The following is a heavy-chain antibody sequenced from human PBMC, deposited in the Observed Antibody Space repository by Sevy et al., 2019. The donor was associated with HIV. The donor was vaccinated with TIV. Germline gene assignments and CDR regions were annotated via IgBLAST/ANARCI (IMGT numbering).Heavy chain of an antibody. CDR3: ARDGGYSIKWYPLY. CDR1: GFTFSDYD. D-gene: IGHD6-13*01. Sequence: GGSLRLSCAASGFTFSDYDMHWVRQAPGKGLEWVAVMSHDGNYKNHADSVKVRFTISRDNFKNTLYLQMNSLRVEDTAVYFCARDGGYSIKWYPLYWGHGTLVTVSS. V-gene: IGHV3-30*04. J-gene: IGHJ4*01. CDR2: MSHDGNYK.